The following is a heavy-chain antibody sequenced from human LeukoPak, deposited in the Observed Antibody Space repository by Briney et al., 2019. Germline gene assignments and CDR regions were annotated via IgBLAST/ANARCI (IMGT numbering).Heavy chain of an antibody. D-gene: IGHD3-22*01. Sequence: PGGSLRLSCAASGFTVSSNYMSWVRQAPGKGLEWVSVICSGGSTYYADSVKGRFTISRDISKNTLYLQLNSLRAEDTAVFYCARCFFYDSSGHDYPDSWGQGTLVTVSS. CDR3: ARCFFYDSSGHDYPDS. J-gene: IGHJ4*02. V-gene: IGHV3-66*01. CDR1: GFTVSSNY. CDR2: ICSGGST.